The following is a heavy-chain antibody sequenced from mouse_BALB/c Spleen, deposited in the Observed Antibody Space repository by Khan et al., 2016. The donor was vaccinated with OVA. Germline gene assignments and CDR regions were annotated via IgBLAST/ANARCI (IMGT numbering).Heavy chain of an antibody. D-gene: IGHD2-14*01. Sequence: VQLKQSGTVLARPGASVKMSCKASGYSFTSYLIHWVQQRPGQGLEWIGDIYPGNSDTTYNQKFKDKAKLTAGTSANTAYMQLSSLTNEASAVYYCARGGYRSFAYWGQGTMVTVSA. V-gene: IGHV1-5*01. CDR1: GYSFTSYL. J-gene: IGHJ3*01. CDR3: ARGGYRSFAY. CDR2: IYPGNSDT.